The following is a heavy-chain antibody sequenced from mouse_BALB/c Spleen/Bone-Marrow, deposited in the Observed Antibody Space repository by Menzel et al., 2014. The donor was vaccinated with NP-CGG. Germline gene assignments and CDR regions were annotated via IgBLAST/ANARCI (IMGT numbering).Heavy chain of an antibody. Sequence: EVKLVESGGALVKPGGSLKLSCAASGFTLSDYAMSWVRQSPEKRLEWVAEISNGGNYTYYPDTVTGRFTISRDNAKNTLYLEMSSPRSEDTAMYYCSRNSNYSFDFWGQGTTLTVSS. CDR1: GFTLSDYA. CDR3: SRNSNYSFDF. CDR2: ISNGGNYT. V-gene: IGHV5-9-4*01. J-gene: IGHJ2*01. D-gene: IGHD2-5*01.